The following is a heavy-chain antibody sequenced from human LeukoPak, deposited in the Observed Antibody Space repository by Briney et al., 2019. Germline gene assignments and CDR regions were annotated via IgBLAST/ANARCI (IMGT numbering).Heavy chain of an antibody. CDR2: ISYEGSNK. V-gene: IGHV3-30*18. CDR3: AKKRYCSSTSCPDDAFGI. CDR1: GFTFSSYG. J-gene: IGHJ3*02. Sequence: GGALRVSRAASGFTFSSYGMHGVGQAPGKGLEWVAVISYEGSNKYYADSVKGRFTISRDNSKNTLYLQMNSLTAEDTAVYYCAKKRYCSSTSCPDDAFGIWGQGTMVTVSS. D-gene: IGHD2-2*01.